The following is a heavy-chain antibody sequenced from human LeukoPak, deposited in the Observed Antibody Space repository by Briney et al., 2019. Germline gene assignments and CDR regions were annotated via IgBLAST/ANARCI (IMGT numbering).Heavy chain of an antibody. CDR1: GDSISAYY. CDR2: VYYSGSS. J-gene: IGHJ3*02. V-gene: IGHV4-59*01. Sequence: SETLSLTCTVSGDSISAYYWSWIRQPPGKGLEWIGYVYYSGSSNYNPSLKGRVTISVDTSKNQFSLKLSSVTAADTAVYYCARGGFLEWLLLWDAFAMWGQGTMVT. CDR3: ARGGFLEWLLLWDAFAM. D-gene: IGHD3-3*01.